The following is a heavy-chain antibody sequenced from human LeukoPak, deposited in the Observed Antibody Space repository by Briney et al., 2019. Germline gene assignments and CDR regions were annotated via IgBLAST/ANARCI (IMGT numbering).Heavy chain of an antibody. V-gene: IGHV3-74*01. CDR1: GYTFSGYW. Sequence: GGSLRLSCAASGYTFSGYWMQWVRQAPGKGLVWVSRISRDGSSISYADSVKGRSTISRDNAKNTLYLQMNSLRAEDTAVYFCGREGATVATQIDYWGQGTLATVSS. D-gene: IGHD4-23*01. CDR2: ISRDGSSI. CDR3: GREGATVATQIDY. J-gene: IGHJ4*02.